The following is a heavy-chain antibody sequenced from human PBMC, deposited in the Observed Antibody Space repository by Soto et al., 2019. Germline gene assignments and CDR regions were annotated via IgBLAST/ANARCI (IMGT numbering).Heavy chain of an antibody. CDR1: GGSISSSSYY. J-gene: IGHJ4*02. CDR3: ARGVGATKE. V-gene: IGHV4-39*01. D-gene: IGHD1-26*01. CDR2: VYYSGST. Sequence: SETLSLTCTVSGGSISSSSYYWGWIRQPPGKGLEWIRSVYYSGSTYYNPSLKSRVTISVDTSKSQFSLKLSPVTAADTAVYYSARGVGATKEWGQGTLVTVSS.